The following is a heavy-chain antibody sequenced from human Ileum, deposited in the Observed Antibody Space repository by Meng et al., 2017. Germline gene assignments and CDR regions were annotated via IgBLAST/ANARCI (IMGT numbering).Heavy chain of an antibody. J-gene: IGHJ5*02. Sequence: VRWRESGPGLVKPSQTLSLTCTVSGVSISGGHYFWSWIRQHPEKGLEWIGYIYHSGVTYYSPSLKSRLTISVDTSKNQFSLKLSSVTAADTAIYYCARGVVTYYDSSTLTWFDPWGQGALVTVSS. CDR2: IYHSGVT. CDR1: GVSISGGHYF. CDR3: ARGVVTYYDSSTLTWFDP. V-gene: IGHV4-31*03. D-gene: IGHD3-22*01.